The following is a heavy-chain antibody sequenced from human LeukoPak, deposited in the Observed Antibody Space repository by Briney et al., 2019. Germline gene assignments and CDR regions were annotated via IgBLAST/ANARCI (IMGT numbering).Heavy chain of an antibody. D-gene: IGHD6-19*01. CDR3: ASSRGGYVSGY. J-gene: IGHJ4*02. CDR1: GFTFSSYC. Sequence: GGSLRLSCAASGFTFSSYCMHWVRHAPGKGLVWVSGINSSGGSTGYADSVKGRFTISRDNAKNTLYLQMNSLRAEDTAVYYCASSRGGYVSGYWGPGTGVTFS. CDR2: INSSGGST. V-gene: IGHV3-74*01.